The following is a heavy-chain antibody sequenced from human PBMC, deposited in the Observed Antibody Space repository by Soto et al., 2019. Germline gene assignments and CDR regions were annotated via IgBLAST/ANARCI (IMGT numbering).Heavy chain of an antibody. CDR1: GGSFSGYY. V-gene: IGHV4-34*01. CDR2: INHSGST. Sequence: QVQLQQWGAGLLKPSETLSLTCAVYGGSFSGYYWSWIRQPPGKGLEWIGEINHSGSTNYNPSLKSRVTISVDTSKNQFSLKLSSVTAADTAVYYCARARTSEVTGLRVKFDPWGQGTLVTVSP. J-gene: IGHJ5*02. D-gene: IGHD2-21*02. CDR3: ARARTSEVTGLRVKFDP.